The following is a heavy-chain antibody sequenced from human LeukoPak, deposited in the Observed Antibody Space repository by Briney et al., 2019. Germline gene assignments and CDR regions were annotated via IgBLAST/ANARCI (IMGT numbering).Heavy chain of an antibody. CDR3: VRGVGVSRFNYFDP. V-gene: IGHV3-7*02. D-gene: IGHD6-13*01. CDR2: IKQDGSEK. CDR1: GFTFSSYW. J-gene: IGHJ5*02. Sequence: PGGSLRLSCAASGFTFSSYWMSWVRQAPGKGLEWVANIKQDGSEKYYVDSVKGRFTISRDNAKNSLYLQMNSLRAEDTAVYYCVRGVGVSRFNYFDPWGQGTLVIVSS.